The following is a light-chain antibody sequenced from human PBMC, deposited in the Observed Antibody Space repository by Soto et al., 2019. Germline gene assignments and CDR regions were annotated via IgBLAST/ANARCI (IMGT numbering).Light chain of an antibody. J-gene: IGKJ5*01. CDR3: QQASAFPIT. Sequence: DIQMTQSPSFVSASVGDRVTVTCRASQGISNWLSWYQQKPGKAPKLLIYTASPLGSGVPSRFNRNRSGTEYTLTLSGLQPEDFATYYCQQASAFPITFGQGTRLDIK. CDR2: TAS. CDR1: QGISNW. V-gene: IGKV1-12*01.